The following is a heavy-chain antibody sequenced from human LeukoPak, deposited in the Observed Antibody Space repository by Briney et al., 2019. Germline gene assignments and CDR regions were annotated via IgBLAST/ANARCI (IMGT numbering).Heavy chain of an antibody. V-gene: IGHV3-15*01. CDR1: GFTFSNAW. D-gene: IGHD3-9*01. J-gene: IGHJ4*02. Sequence: GGSLRLSCAASGFTFSNAWMSWVRQAPGKGLEWVGRIKSKADGGTTDYAAPVKGRFTNSRDDSKNTLYLQMNSPKTEDTAVYYCTTVTFDRSPQPPQCDYGGRGTLVTVSS. CDR3: TTVTFDRSPQPPQCDY. CDR2: IKSKADGGTT.